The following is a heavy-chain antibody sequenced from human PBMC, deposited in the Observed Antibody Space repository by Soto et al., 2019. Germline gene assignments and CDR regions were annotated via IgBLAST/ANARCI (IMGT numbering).Heavy chain of an antibody. CDR3: ARGLTSIFNPYYFDY. CDR1: GYTFTNYW. D-gene: IGHD2-21*02. Sequence: GESLKISCTCSGYTFTNYWVGWVRQMPGKGLEYMGIIYPGDSDTRYSPSFQGQVTISADTSITTAYLQWRSLKASDTAMYYCARGLTSIFNPYYFDYWGHGTQVTVSS. J-gene: IGHJ4*01. CDR2: IYPGDSDT. V-gene: IGHV5-51*01.